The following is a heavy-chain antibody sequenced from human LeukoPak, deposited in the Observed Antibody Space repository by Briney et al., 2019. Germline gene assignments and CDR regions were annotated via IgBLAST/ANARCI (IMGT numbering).Heavy chain of an antibody. Sequence: ASVEVSCKASGGTFSSYAISWVRQAPGQGLEWMGRIIPIFGTANYSQKFQGRVTITTDESTSTAYMELSSLRYEYTAVYYCASGVLRTNAFDIWGQGTMVTVSS. CDR2: IIPIFGTA. D-gene: IGHD2/OR15-2a*01. J-gene: IGHJ3*02. CDR1: GGTFSSYA. V-gene: IGHV1-69*05. CDR3: ASGVLRTNAFDI.